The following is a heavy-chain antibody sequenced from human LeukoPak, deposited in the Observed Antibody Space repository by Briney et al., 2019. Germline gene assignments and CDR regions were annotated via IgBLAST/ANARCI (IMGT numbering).Heavy chain of an antibody. CDR3: ARISSSNWYNERGAFDV. Sequence: SETLSLTCTVSGGSVSSYYWSWIRQPAGKGLEWIGRIYTSGSTNYNPSLKSRVTISVDTSKNQFSLKLRSVTAADTAVYYCARISSSNWYNERGAFDVWGQGTMVTVSS. D-gene: IGHD6-13*01. J-gene: IGHJ3*01. CDR1: GGSVSSYY. CDR2: IYTSGST. V-gene: IGHV4-4*07.